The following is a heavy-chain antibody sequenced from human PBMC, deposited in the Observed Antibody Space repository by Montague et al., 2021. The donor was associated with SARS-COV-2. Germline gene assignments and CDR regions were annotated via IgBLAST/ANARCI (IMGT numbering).Heavy chain of an antibody. J-gene: IGHJ4*02. D-gene: IGHD2-15*01. CDR1: GGSINNYF. CDR2: MHSTGST. V-gene: IGHV4-59*01. Sequence: SETLSLTCSVSGGSINNYFWCWIWQSPGKGLELVGYMHSTGSTAYNPSLKSRVIISVDTSKTQISLKLSSVSAADTALYYCARAVVGAKTATIESWGQGTLVTVSS. CDR3: ARAVVGAKTATIES.